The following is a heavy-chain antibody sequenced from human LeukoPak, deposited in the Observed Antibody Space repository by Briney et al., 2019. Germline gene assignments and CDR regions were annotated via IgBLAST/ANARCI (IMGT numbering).Heavy chain of an antibody. CDR3: ARDRIKSGSYYFDY. CDR2: ISGRSSTI. CDR1: AFTFSDYS. Sequence: SGGSLTLPCAASAFTFSDYSMNWPRQAPGKGREWVSYISGRSSTIYYADSVKSRLTITRDNAKNSMYLQMNSLRAEDTAVYYCARDRIKSGSYYFDYWGQGALVTVSS. V-gene: IGHV3-48*01. D-gene: IGHD1-26*01. J-gene: IGHJ4*02.